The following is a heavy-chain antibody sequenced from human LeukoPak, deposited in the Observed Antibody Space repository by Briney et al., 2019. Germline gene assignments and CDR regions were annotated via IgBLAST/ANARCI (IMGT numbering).Heavy chain of an antibody. D-gene: IGHD3-22*01. V-gene: IGHV3-15*01. Sequence: GGTLRLSCAASGCTFSDAWMFRVRQAPATRVEWVVRIKSKNDSRTTEYAAPVKGRYNISRDDSENMVFLQMTSVKTEDTAVYYCTTQGSGYWYFDYWGQGTLVTDCS. J-gene: IGHJ4*02. CDR1: GCTFSDAW. CDR2: IKSKNDSRTT. CDR3: TTQGSGYWYFDY.